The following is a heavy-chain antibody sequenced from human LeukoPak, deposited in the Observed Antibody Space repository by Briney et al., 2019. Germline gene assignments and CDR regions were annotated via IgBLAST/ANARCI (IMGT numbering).Heavy chain of an antibody. J-gene: IGHJ4*02. CDR3: ARWGSGYYSYYFDY. CDR1: GGSISSSSYY. Sequence: SETLSLTCTVSGGSISSSSYYWGWIRQPPGKGLEWIGSIYYSGSTYYNPSLKSRVTISVDTSKNQFSLKLSSVTAADTAVYYCARWGSGYYSYYFDYWGQGTLVTVSS. D-gene: IGHD3-22*01. CDR2: IYYSGST. V-gene: IGHV4-39*01.